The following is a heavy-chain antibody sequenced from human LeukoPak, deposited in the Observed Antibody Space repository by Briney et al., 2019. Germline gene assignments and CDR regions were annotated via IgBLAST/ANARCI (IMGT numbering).Heavy chain of an antibody. CDR3: ARHPWGIKVADY. Sequence: GESLKISCKGSGYSFTSNWIGWVRQMPGKGLEWMGLIYPGDSETTYSPSFQGQVTISADKSITTAYLQWDSLKASDTAMYYCARHPWGIKVADYWGQGTLVTVSA. J-gene: IGHJ4*02. CDR1: GYSFTSNW. D-gene: IGHD3-16*01. V-gene: IGHV5-51*01. CDR2: IYPGDSET.